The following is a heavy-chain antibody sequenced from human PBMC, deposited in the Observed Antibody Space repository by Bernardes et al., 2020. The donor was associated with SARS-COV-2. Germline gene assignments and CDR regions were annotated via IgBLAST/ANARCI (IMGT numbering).Heavy chain of an antibody. D-gene: IGHD5-18*01. Sequence: SETLSLTCTVSGGSISSGDYYWSWIRQPPGKGLEWIGYIYYSGSTYYNPSLKSRVTISVDTSKNQFSLKLSSVTAADTAVYYCARGLDTATEVGMDVWGQGTTVTVSS. CDR2: IYYSGST. V-gene: IGHV4-30-4*01. CDR3: ARGLDTATEVGMDV. J-gene: IGHJ6*02. CDR1: GGSISSGDYY.